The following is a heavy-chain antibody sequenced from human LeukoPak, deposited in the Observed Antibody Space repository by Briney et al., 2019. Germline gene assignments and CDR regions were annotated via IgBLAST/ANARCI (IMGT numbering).Heavy chain of an antibody. CDR3: ARGYTYFAY. CDR2: IRYDGADE. J-gene: IGHJ4*02. CDR1: GFTFRNYG. Sequence: GGSLRLSCAASGFTFRNYGMHWVRQAPGKGLEWVTFIRYDGADEYYADSVKGRFTISRDDSKNTVFLQMNTLRVEDTAVYYCARGYTYFAYWGQGTLSPSPQ. D-gene: IGHD3-16*02. V-gene: IGHV3-30*02.